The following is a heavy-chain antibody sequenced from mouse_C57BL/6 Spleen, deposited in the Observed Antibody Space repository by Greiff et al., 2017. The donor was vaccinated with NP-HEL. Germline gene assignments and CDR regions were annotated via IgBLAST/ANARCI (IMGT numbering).Heavy chain of an antibody. J-gene: IGHJ3*01. CDR1: GFTFTSYW. V-gene: IGHV1-69*01. Sequence: VQLQQPGAELVMPGASVKLSCTASGFTFTSYWMHWVQQRPGQGLEWIGEIDPSDSYTNYNQKFKGKSTLTVDTSSSTAYMQLSSLTSEESAVYYCGRCPIDSSGTAELAYWGQGTLVTVAA. CDR3: GRCPIDSSGTAELAY. CDR2: IDPSDSYT. D-gene: IGHD3-2*02.